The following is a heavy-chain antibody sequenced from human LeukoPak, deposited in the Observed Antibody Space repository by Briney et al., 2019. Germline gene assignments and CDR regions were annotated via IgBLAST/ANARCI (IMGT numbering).Heavy chain of an antibody. J-gene: IGHJ3*02. CDR3: ARALKRITIFGVAQFDAFDI. Sequence: SETLSLTCAVYGGSFSGYYWSWIRQPPGKGLEWIGEINHSGSTNYNPSLKSRVTISVDTSKNQFSLKLSSVTAADTAVYYCARALKRITIFGVAQFDAFDIWAKGQWSPSLQ. CDR1: GGSFSGYY. V-gene: IGHV4-34*01. D-gene: IGHD3-3*01. CDR2: INHSGST.